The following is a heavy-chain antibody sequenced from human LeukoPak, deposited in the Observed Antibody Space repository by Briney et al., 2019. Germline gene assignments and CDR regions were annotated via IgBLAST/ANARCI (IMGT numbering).Heavy chain of an antibody. CDR1: GFTFSSYG. CDR2: SYSGGTS. D-gene: IGHD1-26*01. Sequence: GSLRVSCAASGFTFSSYGIHWVRQAPGKGLGWVAVSYSGGTSQYAESVKGRFTISRDNSYNSLYLQMNSLRAEDTALYYCARVWELSFDHWGQGALVTVSS. V-gene: IGHV3-NL1*01. CDR3: ARVWELSFDH. J-gene: IGHJ4*02.